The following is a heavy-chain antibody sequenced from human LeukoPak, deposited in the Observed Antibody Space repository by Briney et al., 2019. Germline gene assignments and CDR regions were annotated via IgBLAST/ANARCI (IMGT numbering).Heavy chain of an antibody. J-gene: IGHJ4*02. CDR2: ISSNGGST. D-gene: IGHD2-15*01. V-gene: IGHV3-64*01. Sequence: GGSLRLSCAASGFTFSSYAMHWVRQAPGKGLEYVSAISSNGGSTYYANSVKGRFTIYRDNSKNTLYLQMGSLRAEDMAVYYCAGCSGGSCYSFDYWGQGTLVTVSS. CDR3: AGCSGGSCYSFDY. CDR1: GFTFSSYA.